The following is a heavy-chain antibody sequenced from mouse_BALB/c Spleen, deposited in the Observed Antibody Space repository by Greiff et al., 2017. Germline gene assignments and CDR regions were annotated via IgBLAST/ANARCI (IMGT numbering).Heavy chain of an antibody. CDR2: INPSNGGT. J-gene: IGHJ4*01. V-gene: IGHV1S81*02. D-gene: IGHD4-1*01. CDR1: GYTFTSYY. CDR3: TRGELGYAMDY. Sequence: VQLQQSGAELVKPGASVKLSCKASGYTFTSYYMYWVKQRPGQGLEWIGEINPSNGGTNFNEKFKSKATLTVDKSYSTAYMQLSSLTSEDSAVYYCTRGELGYAMDYWGQGTSVTVSS.